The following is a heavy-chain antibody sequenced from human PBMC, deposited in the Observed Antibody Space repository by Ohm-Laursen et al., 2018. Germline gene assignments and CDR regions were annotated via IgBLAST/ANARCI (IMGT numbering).Heavy chain of an antibody. J-gene: IGHJ4*02. CDR1: GFIFSSFA. Sequence: SLRLSCAASGFIFSSFAMTWVRQAPGKGLEWVSVIYSGGFTYYADSVKGRFTISRDNAKNSLYLQMNSLRAEDTAVYYCARDPPEDSSWYADYWGQGTLVTVSP. CDR3: ARDPPEDSSWYADY. D-gene: IGHD6-13*01. V-gene: IGHV3-66*01. CDR2: IYSGGFT.